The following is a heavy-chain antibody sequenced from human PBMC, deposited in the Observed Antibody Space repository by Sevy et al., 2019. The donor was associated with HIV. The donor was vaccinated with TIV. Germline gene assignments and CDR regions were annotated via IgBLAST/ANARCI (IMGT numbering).Heavy chain of an antibody. V-gene: IGHV3-23*01. D-gene: IGHD2-2*02. J-gene: IGHJ6*02. CDR2: ISGSGGST. Sequence: GGSLRLSCAASGFTFSSYAMSWVRQAPGKGLEWVSAISGSGGSTYYADSVKGRFTISRDNSKNTLYLQMNSLRAEDTAVYYCAKDGGDIVVVPAAILPHYCYYGMDVWGQGTTVTVS. CDR3: AKDGGDIVVVPAAILPHYCYYGMDV. CDR1: GFTFSSYA.